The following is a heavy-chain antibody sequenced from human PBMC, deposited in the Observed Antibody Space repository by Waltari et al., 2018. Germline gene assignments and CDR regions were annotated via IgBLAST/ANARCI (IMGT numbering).Heavy chain of an antibody. D-gene: IGHD5-12*01. CDR2: INPNSGGP. CDR1: GYTFTGYY. CDR3: AKEGNSGYDFSGMDV. Sequence: QVQLVQSGAEVKKPGASVKVSCKASGYTFTGYYMHWVRQAPGQGLEWMGWINPNSGGPNYAQKFQGRVTMTRDTSISTAYMELSRLRSDDTAVYYCAKEGNSGYDFSGMDVWGQGTTVTVSS. J-gene: IGHJ6*02. V-gene: IGHV1-2*02.